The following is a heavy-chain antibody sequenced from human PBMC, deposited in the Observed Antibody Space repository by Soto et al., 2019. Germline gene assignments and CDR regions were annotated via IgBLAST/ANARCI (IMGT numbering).Heavy chain of an antibody. CDR2: IYWDDDK. D-gene: IGHD3-3*01. CDR1: GFSLTTSGVG. CDR3: AHRVLRTVFGLVTTTATYFDF. J-gene: IGHJ4*02. V-gene: IGHV2-5*02. Sequence: QITLNESGPTVVRPTETLTLTCRFSGFSLTTSGVGVGWIRQSPGKAPEWLALIYWDDDKRYSASLKSRLTITKDTSKNQVVLTVSYLDPTDTATYYCAHRVLRTVFGLVTTTATYFDFWGQGTPVAVSS.